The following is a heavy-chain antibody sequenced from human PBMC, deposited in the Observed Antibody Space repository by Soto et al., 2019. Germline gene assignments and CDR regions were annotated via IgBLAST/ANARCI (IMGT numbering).Heavy chain of an antibody. Sequence: GGSLRLSCAASGFTFSSYSMNWVRQAPGKGLEWVSSISSSSSYIYYADSVKGRFTISRDNAKNSLYLQMNSLRAEDTAVYYCAREGRATVANYYYYGMDVWGQGTTVTVSS. CDR2: ISSSSSYI. CDR1: GFTFSSYS. J-gene: IGHJ6*02. CDR3: AREGRATVANYYYYGMDV. V-gene: IGHV3-21*01. D-gene: IGHD4-17*01.